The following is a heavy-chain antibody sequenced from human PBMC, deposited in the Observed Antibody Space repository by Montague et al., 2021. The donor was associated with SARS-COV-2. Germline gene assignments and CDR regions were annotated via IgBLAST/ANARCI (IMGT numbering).Heavy chain of an antibody. J-gene: IGHJ4*02. CDR3: ARDPRYDFLTGYYSY. D-gene: IGHD3-9*01. CDR2: ISSSSSYI. V-gene: IGHV3-21*01. CDR1: GFTFSSYS. Sequence: SLRLSCAASGFTFSSYSMNWVRQAPGKGLEWVSSISSSSSYIYYADSVKGRFTISRDNAKNSLYLQMNSLRAEDTAVYYCARDPRYDFLTGYYSYWGQGTLVTVSS.